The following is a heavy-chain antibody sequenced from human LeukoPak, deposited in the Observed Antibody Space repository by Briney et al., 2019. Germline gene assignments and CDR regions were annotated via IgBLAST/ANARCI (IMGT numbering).Heavy chain of an antibody. CDR2: IYHSGSA. V-gene: IGHV4-39*07. J-gene: IGHJ5*02. Sequence: SETLSLTCTVSGGSISSSSYYWGWIRQPPGKGLEWIGSIYHSGSAYYNPSLKSRVSISVDTSKNQFSLKLSSVTAADTAVYYCARSATTVVNILSHWFDPWGQGTLVTVSS. CDR3: ARSATTVVNILSHWFDP. D-gene: IGHD4-23*01. CDR1: GGSISSSSYY.